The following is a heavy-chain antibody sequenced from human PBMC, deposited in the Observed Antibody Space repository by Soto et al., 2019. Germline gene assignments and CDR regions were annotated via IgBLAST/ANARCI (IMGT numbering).Heavy chain of an antibody. V-gene: IGHV3-30*18. CDR3: AKVLVYAGYYYYGMDV. J-gene: IGHJ6*02. CDR1: GFTFSSYG. Sequence: RLSCAASGFTFSSYGMHWVRQAPGKGLEWVAVISYDGGNKYYADSVKGRFTISRDNSKNTLYLQMNSLRAEDTAVYYCAKVLVYAGYYYYGMDVWGQGTTVTVS. D-gene: IGHD2-8*01. CDR2: ISYDGGNK.